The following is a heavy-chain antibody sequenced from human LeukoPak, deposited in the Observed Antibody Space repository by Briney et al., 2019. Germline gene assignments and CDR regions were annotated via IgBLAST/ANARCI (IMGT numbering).Heavy chain of an antibody. Sequence: SETLSLNCTVSRGSVSTYYWSWIRQPPGKGLEWIGHIYYNGSTNYKPSLKSRVTMSVDTSRNHFSLKLTSVTAADTAVYYCARLTTVTKYDYYYSYKDVWGVGTTVAVSS. CDR3: ARLTTVTKYDYYYSYKDV. J-gene: IGHJ6*03. D-gene: IGHD4-17*01. V-gene: IGHV4-59*08. CDR1: RGSVSTYY. CDR2: IYYNGST.